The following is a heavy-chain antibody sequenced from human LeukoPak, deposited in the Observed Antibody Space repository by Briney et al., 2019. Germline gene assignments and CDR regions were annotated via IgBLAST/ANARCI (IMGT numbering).Heavy chain of an antibody. J-gene: IGHJ4*02. Sequence: GGSLRLSCAAFGFTFSSYAMSWVRQAPGKGLEWVSTISGSGGGTYYADSVKGRITISRDNSKNTLYLQMNSLRAEDTAVYYCAKDSAGGSSAYSDYWGQGTLVTVSS. CDR2: ISGSGGGT. CDR3: AKDSAGGSSAYSDY. V-gene: IGHV3-23*01. D-gene: IGHD3-22*01. CDR1: GFTFSSYA.